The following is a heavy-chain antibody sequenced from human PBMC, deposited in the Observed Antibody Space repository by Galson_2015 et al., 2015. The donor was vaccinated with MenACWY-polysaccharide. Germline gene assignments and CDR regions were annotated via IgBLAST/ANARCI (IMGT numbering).Heavy chain of an antibody. CDR3: ASWVTTV. CDR1: GFTFSTYW. D-gene: IGHD4-17*01. Sequence: SLRLSCAASGFTFSTYWMTWVRQAPGKGLEWVAHIKQDGSEKYYVDSVKGRFTISRDNAKNSLYLQMSSLRAEDTAVYYCASWVTTVWGQGGLVTVSS. CDR2: IKQDGSEK. J-gene: IGHJ4*02. V-gene: IGHV3-7*01.